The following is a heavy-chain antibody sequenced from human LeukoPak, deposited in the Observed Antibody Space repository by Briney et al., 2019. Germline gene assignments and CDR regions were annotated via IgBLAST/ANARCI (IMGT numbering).Heavy chain of an antibody. J-gene: IGHJ4*02. V-gene: IGHV1-18*01. CDR3: ARGGSRVVTYGNFDY. D-gene: IGHD2-21*02. CDR2: ISTYSGNT. CDR1: GYTFTSYA. Sequence: GASVKVSCKPSGYTFTSYALSWVRQAPGQGLEWMGWISTYSGNTNYAQKLQGRITMTIETSTSTAYMELRSLRSDDTAVYYCARGGSRVVTYGNFDYWGQGTPVTVTS.